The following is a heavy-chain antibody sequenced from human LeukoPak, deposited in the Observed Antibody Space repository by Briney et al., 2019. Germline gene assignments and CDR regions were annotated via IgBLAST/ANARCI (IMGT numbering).Heavy chain of an antibody. CDR1: GGPISTYY. CDR3: ARDRLGLPVDY. Sequence: SETLSLTCTVSGGPISTYYWTWIRQPPGKGLEWIGYIYYSGSTNYNPSLKSRVTMSVDTSKNQFSLKLNSVTAADTAVYYCARDRLGLPVDYWGRGTLVTVSS. CDR2: IYYSGST. J-gene: IGHJ4*02. D-gene: IGHD3-16*01. V-gene: IGHV4-59*01.